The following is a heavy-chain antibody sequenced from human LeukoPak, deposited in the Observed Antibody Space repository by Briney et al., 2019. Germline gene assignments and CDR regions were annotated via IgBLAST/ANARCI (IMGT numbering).Heavy chain of an antibody. CDR2: FDPEDGET. J-gene: IGHJ6*02. Sequence: ASVKVPCKVSGYTLTEMSIHWVRQAPGGALEWMGGFDPEDGETVYAPKFQGRVTMTEDTSADTAYMELSSLRSEDTAVYYCTTCLNGAGQPVAIYYYGMDVWGQGTTVTVSS. V-gene: IGHV1-24*01. D-gene: IGHD2-2*01. CDR1: GYTLTEMS. CDR3: TTCLNGAGQPVAIYYYGMDV.